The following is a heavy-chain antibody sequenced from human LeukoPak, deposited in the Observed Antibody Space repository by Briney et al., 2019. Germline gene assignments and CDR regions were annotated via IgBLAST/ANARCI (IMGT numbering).Heavy chain of an antibody. CDR3: TKMKGHPLPKYYMDV. Sequence: GGSLRLSCAASGFTFSGFAMNWVRRTPGKGLEWVSGISGSGDNTLYADSVKGRFTISRDNSKDTLYLEMNSLRAEDTAIYYCTKMKGHPLPKYYMDVWGQGTTVTVSS. J-gene: IGHJ6*01. V-gene: IGHV3-23*01. CDR1: GFTFSGFA. CDR2: ISGSGDNT. D-gene: IGHD1-26*01.